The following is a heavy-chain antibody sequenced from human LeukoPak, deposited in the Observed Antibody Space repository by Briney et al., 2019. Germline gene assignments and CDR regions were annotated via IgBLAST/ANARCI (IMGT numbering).Heavy chain of an antibody. D-gene: IGHD3/OR15-3a*01. V-gene: IGHV3-53*01. CDR2: IYSGGST. J-gene: IGHJ4*02. CDR1: GFTVSSNY. Sequence: GGSLRLSCAASGFTVSSNYMSWVRQAPGKGLEWVSVIYSGGSTYYADSVKGRFTISRDNSKNTLYLQMNSLRAEDTAVYYCARYLDGGPRVYYFDCWGQGTLVTVSS. CDR3: ARYLDGGPRVYYFDC.